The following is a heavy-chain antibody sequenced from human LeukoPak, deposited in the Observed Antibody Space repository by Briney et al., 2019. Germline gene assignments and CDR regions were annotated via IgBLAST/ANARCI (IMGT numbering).Heavy chain of an antibody. J-gene: IGHJ6*03. CDR1: GYSISSGYY. CDR2: INHSGST. V-gene: IGHV4-38-2*01. Sequence: SETLSLTCAVSGYSISSGYYWGWIRQPPGKGLEWIGEINHSGSTNYNPSLKSRVTISVDTSKNQFSLKLSSVTAADTAVYYCARVKFYYYYYMDVWGKGTTVTVSS. CDR3: ARVKFYYYYYMDV.